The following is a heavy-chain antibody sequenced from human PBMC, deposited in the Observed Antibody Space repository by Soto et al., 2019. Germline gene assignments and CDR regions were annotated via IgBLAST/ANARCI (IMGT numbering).Heavy chain of an antibody. CDR3: ARVRGNQLLVWFDP. Sequence: QVQLQESGPGLVKPSQTLSLTCTVSGGSISSGGYYWSWIRQHPGKCLEWIGYIYHSGTTYYNPSLQSRVTISVDTSKNQFSLKLTSVTAADTAVYYCARVRGNQLLVWFDPWGQGTLVTVSS. V-gene: IGHV4-31*03. CDR2: IYHSGTT. J-gene: IGHJ5*02. CDR1: GGSISSGGYY. D-gene: IGHD2-2*01.